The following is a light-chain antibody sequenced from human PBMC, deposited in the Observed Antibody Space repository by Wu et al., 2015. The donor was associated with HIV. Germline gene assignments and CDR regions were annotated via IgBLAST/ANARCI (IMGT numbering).Light chain of an antibody. Sequence: EIVLTQSPATLSLSPGERATLSCRASQSISSYVAWYQQKPGQAPRLLIYDTSNRATGIPARFSGSGSGTDLTLTISSLAPEDFAVYYCQQRSNWPPVYTFGQGTKLEIK. CDR3: QQRSNWPPVYT. J-gene: IGKJ2*01. CDR2: DTS. CDR1: QSISSY. V-gene: IGKV3-11*01.